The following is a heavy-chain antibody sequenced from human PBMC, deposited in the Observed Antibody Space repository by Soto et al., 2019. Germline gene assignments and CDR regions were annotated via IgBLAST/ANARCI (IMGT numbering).Heavy chain of an antibody. CDR2: IYYRGST. J-gene: IGHJ4*02. D-gene: IGHD2-2*01. CDR3: ARACSSNSCYDVFDY. Sequence: SETLSLTCTVSGGSISSSSYYWGWIRQPPGKGLEWIGSIYYRGSTYYNPSLKSRVTISADTSKNQFSLKLSSVTAADTAVYYCARACSSNSCYDVFDYWGQGTLVTVSS. CDR1: GGSISSSSYY. V-gene: IGHV4-39*07.